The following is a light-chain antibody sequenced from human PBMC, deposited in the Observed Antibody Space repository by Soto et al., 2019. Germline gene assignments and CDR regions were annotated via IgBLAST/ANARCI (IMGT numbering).Light chain of an antibody. CDR2: DAS. V-gene: IGKV3-11*01. Sequence: EIVLTQSPATLSLSPGERATLSCRAGQSVRSFLAWYQQKPGQAPRLLIYDASNRATGVPGRFSGSGSGTDFTLTISSLEPEDFAVYYCQQRSSWPPALSFGGGTKVE. CDR1: QSVRSF. J-gene: IGKJ4*01. CDR3: QQRSSWPPALS.